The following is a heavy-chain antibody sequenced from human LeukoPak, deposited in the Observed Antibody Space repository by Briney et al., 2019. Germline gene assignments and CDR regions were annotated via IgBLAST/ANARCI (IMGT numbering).Heavy chain of an antibody. CDR2: ISGSGGST. J-gene: IGHJ4*02. D-gene: IGHD3-3*01. CDR1: GFTFSSYA. V-gene: IGHV3-23*01. CDR3: AKDYDFWSGYSDY. Sequence: GGSLRLSCAASGFTFSSYAMSWVRQAPGKGLEWVSAISGSGGSTYYADPVKGRFTISRGNSKNTLYLQMNSLRAEDTAVYYCAKDYDFWSGYSDYWGQGTLVTVSS.